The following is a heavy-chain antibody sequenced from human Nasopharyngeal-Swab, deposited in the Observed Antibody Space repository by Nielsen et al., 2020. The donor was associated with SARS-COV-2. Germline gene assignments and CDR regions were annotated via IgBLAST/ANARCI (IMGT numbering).Heavy chain of an antibody. J-gene: IGHJ6*03. Sequence: SETLSLTCAVYGGSFSGYYWSWIRQPPGKGLEWIGEINHSGSTNYNPSLKSRVTISVDTSKNQFSLKLSSVTAADTAVYYCARVFDYYDSSGYYIRYYYYYMDVWGKGTTVTVSS. V-gene: IGHV4-34*01. CDR2: INHSGST. CDR1: GGSFSGYY. D-gene: IGHD3-22*01. CDR3: ARVFDYYDSSGYYIRYYYYYMDV.